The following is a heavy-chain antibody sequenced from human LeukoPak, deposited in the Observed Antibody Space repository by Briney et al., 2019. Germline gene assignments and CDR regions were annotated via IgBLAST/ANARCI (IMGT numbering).Heavy chain of an antibody. D-gene: IGHD5-18*01. J-gene: IGHJ5*02. CDR1: GXPFSNYW. CDR3: ARDLGYSSAS. V-gene: IGHV3-74*01. Sequence: GGSLRLSCAASGXPFSNYWMHWVRQAPGKGLVWVSRFNSDGSTTNYAESVKGRFTISRDNAENTLYMRMNSLRPEDTAVYYCARDLGYSSASWGQGTLVSVCS. CDR2: FNSDGSTT.